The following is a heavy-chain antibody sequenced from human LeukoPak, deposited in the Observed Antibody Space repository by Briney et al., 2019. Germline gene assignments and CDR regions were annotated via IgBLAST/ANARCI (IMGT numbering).Heavy chain of an antibody. Sequence: GGSLRLSCAASGFTFSSYGMHWVRQAPGKGLEWVAFILNGGTNKYHADSVKGRFTVSRDNSKNTLYLQMNSLRTEDSAVYYCANEWLHISGTYKANNWGQGTLVTVSS. CDR2: ILNGGTNK. CDR3: ANEWLHISGTYKANN. D-gene: IGHD3-10*01. V-gene: IGHV3-30*02. J-gene: IGHJ4*02. CDR1: GFTFSSYG.